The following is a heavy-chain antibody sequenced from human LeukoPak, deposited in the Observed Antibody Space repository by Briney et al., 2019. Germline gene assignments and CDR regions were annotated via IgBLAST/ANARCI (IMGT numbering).Heavy chain of an antibody. CDR3: AKDRRVFDY. J-gene: IGHJ4*02. CDR2: IPYDASNE. CDR1: GFTFSNYA. Sequence: PGGSLRLSCAASGFTFSNYALHWVRQAPGKGLEWVAFIPYDASNEYYADSVEGRFTISRDNSKNTLYLQMNSLRAEDTAVYYCAKDRRVFDYWGQGTLVTVSS. V-gene: IGHV3-30-3*01.